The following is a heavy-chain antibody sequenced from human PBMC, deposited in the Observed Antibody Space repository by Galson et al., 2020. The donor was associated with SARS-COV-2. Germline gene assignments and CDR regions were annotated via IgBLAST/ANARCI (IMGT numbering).Heavy chain of an antibody. Sequence: SETLSLTCTVSGGSISSYYWSWIRQPAGKGLEWIGRIYTSGSTNYHPSLKSRVTMSVDTSKNQFSLKLSSVTAADTAVYYCARDGLLRYFDYPNLQIRSWFDPWGQGTLVTVSS. V-gene: IGHV4-4*07. J-gene: IGHJ5*02. CDR3: ARDGLLRYFDYPNLQIRSWFDP. D-gene: IGHD3-9*01. CDR1: GGSISSYY. CDR2: IYTSGST.